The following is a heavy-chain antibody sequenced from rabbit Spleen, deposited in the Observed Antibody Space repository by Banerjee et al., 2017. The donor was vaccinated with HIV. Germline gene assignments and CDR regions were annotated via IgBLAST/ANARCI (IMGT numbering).Heavy chain of an antibody. D-gene: IGHD1-1*01. J-gene: IGHJ6*01. V-gene: IGHV1S40*01. CDR1: GVSFSANSY. CDR3: ARDTSSSFSSYGMDL. CDR2: IDTGSSGFT. Sequence: QSLEESGGDLVKPGASLTLTCTASGVSFSANSYMCWVRRAPGKGLEWIACIDTGSSGFTYFASWAKGRFTISKTSSTTVTLQMTSLTAADTATYFCARDTSSSFSSYGMDLWGPGTLVTVS.